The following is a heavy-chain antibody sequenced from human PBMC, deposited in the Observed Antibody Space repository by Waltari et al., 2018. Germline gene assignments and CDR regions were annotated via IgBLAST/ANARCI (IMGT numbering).Heavy chain of an antibody. CDR1: GGSVSSGTYY. Sequence: QVQLQESGPGLVKPSETLSLTCTVSGGSVSSGTYYWTWIRQPPGKGLEWIGYIYYSGSTNYNPSLKSRVTISIDTSKNQFSLKLSSVTAADTAVYYCGRDSPNGDYYYYMDVWGKGTTVTVSS. CDR3: GRDSPNGDYYYYMDV. J-gene: IGHJ6*03. D-gene: IGHD4-17*01. V-gene: IGHV4-61*01. CDR2: IYYSGST.